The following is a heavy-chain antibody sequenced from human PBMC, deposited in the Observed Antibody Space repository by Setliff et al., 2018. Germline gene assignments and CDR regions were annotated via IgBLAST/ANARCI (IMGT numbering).Heavy chain of an antibody. CDR2: FDPEDGET. CDR3: ATPRSGIIDAFDI. Sequence: VASVKVSCKVSGYTLTELSMHWVRQAPGKGLEWMGGFDPEDGETIYAQKFQGRVTMTKDTSTDTAYMELSSLRSEDTAVYYCATPRSGIIDAFDIWGQGTMVTVSS. CDR1: GYTLTELS. J-gene: IGHJ3*02. V-gene: IGHV1-24*01.